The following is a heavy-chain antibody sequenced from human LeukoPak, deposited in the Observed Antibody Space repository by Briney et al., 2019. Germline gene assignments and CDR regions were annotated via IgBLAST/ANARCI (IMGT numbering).Heavy chain of an antibody. CDR3: ARDVWFGGYCAFDI. D-gene: IGHD3-10*01. V-gene: IGHV4-30-4*01. CDR2: IYYSGST. J-gene: IGHJ3*02. Sequence: PSQTLSLTCTVSGGSISSGDYYWSWIRQPPGKGLEWIGYIYYSGSTYYNPSLKSRVTISVDTSKNQFPLKLSSVTAADTAVYYCARDVWFGGYCAFDIWGQGTMVTASS. CDR1: GGSISSGDYY.